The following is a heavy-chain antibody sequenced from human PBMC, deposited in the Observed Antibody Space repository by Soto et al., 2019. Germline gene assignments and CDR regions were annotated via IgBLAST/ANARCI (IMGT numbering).Heavy chain of an antibody. CDR3: ARGQYSAFDV. CDR1: GDSVSNKIVA. CDR2: AYSGSKFYN. J-gene: IGHJ3*01. V-gene: IGHV6-1*01. Sequence: QVQLQQSGPKLVRPSQTLSLACAVSGDSVSNKIVAWNWIRQSPSRGLEWLGRAYSGSKFYNEDIPSSKRRIAIYTDTSKNQFSLQLNSVTAADTAVYFCARGQYSAFDVWGQGTMVVVSS. D-gene: IGHD4-4*01.